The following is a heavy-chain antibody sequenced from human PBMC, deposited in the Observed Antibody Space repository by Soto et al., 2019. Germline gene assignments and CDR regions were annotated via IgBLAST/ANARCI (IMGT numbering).Heavy chain of an antibody. J-gene: IGHJ4*02. D-gene: IGHD3-16*01. CDR2: VSGSGDYP. CDR3: VKAQNSNSWGGSLGY. CDR1: GFSFTNHA. V-gene: IGHV3-23*01. Sequence: GGSLRLSCTASGFSFTNHAMSWVRQAPGKGLEWVSGVSGSGDYPYYADSVRGRFSTSRDNSKNTLYLQMDSLRADDTAVYFCVKAQNSNSWGGSLGYWGQGTLVTVPS.